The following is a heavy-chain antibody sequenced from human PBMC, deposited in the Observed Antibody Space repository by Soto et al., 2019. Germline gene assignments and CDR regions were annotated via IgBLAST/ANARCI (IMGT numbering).Heavy chain of an antibody. CDR1: GITFSNYG. V-gene: IGHV3-30*18. Sequence: PGGSLRLSCEASGITFSNYGVHWVRQAPGKGLEWVAVISHDGSKKDYADSVRGRFTISRDNSKNTLYLQMNSLRAEDTAVYYCAQDLGPGDYYYYGMDVWGQGTTVTVSS. CDR3: AQDLGPGDYYYYGMDV. J-gene: IGHJ6*02. D-gene: IGHD3-10*01. CDR2: ISHDGSKK.